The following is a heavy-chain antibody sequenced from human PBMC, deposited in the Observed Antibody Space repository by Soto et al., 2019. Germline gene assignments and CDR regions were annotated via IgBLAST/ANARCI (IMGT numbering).Heavy chain of an antibody. D-gene: IGHD4-4*01. J-gene: IGHJ5*02. V-gene: IGHV3-7*03. Sequence: PGGSLRLSCAASGFSFSSYWMSWVRQAPGKGPEWVANIKEDGGEQHYVDSAKGRFTISRDNTENSLFLQMNNLRAEDSAIYYCAITTSTVSYWFDPWGPGTQVTVSS. CDR1: GFSFSSYW. CDR3: AITTSTVSYWFDP. CDR2: IKEDGGEQ.